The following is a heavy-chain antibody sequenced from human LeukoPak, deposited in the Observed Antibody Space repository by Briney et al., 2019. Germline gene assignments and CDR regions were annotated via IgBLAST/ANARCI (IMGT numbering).Heavy chain of an antibody. V-gene: IGHV1-18*01. D-gene: IGHD3-22*01. CDR2: IYPYNGNT. CDR1: GYNFTTYG. CDR3: ARVYMSNYYDRSSYRPPCYFDS. Sequence: ASVKVSCKASGYNFTTYGISWVRQAPGQGLEWMAWIYPYNGNTNYIQKLQGRVTMTTDTSTSTAYMELRSLRSDDTAVYYCARVYMSNYYDRSSYRPPCYFDSWGQGALVTVSS. J-gene: IGHJ4*02.